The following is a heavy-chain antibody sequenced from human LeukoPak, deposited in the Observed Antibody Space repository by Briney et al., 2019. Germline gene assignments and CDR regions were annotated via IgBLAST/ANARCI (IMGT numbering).Heavy chain of an antibody. V-gene: IGHV4-34*01. D-gene: IGHD4-11*01. CDR3: ASSGYSNYVNDY. CDR1: GGSFSGYY. CDR2: INHSGST. J-gene: IGHJ4*02. Sequence: SETLSLTCAVYGGSFSGYYWSWIRQPPGKGLEWIGEINHSGSTNYNPSLKSRVTISVDTSKNQFSLKLSSVTAADTAVYYCASSGYSNYVNDYWGQGTLVTVSS.